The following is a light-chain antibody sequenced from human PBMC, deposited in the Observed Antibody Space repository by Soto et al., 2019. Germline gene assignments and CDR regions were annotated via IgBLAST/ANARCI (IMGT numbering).Light chain of an antibody. CDR2: EVN. V-gene: IGLV2-14*01. Sequence: QSALTQPASVSGSPGQSITISCTGTSSGVGSYTYVSWYQQHPGKAPKLMIYEVNSRPSGVSNRFSGSKSGNTASLTISGLQAEDEADYYCSSYTSSSTLYVFGTGTKVTVL. CDR3: SSYTSSSTLYV. J-gene: IGLJ1*01. CDR1: SSGVGSYTY.